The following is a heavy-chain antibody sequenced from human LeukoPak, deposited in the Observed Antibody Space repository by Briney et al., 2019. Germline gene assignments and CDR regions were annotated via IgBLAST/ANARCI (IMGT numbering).Heavy chain of an antibody. Sequence: GGSLRLSCAASGFMFRDAAMTWVRQAPGKGLEWVSLIASSGLNTYYADSVKDRFTISRDNSKNTVSLQINSLRVEDTAIYYCARDIELSTWGLGTLVTVSS. V-gene: IGHV3-23*01. D-gene: IGHD5-12*01. J-gene: IGHJ3*01. CDR1: GFMFRDAA. CDR3: ARDIELST. CDR2: IASSGLNT.